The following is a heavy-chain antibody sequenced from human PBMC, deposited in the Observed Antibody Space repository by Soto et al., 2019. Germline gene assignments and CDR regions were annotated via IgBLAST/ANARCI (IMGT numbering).Heavy chain of an antibody. D-gene: IGHD3-22*01. CDR1: GYTFTSYG. V-gene: IGHV1-18*01. CDR2: INGGKGNT. Sequence: ASVKVSCKASGYTFTSYGISWVRQAPGQGLEGMGWINGGKGNTYYSEHFQGRVTLTRNTSMRTAYMELSSLRSEDTAVYYCARAHYYDSSGYYPNFDYWGQGTLVTVSS. CDR3: ARAHYYDSSGYYPNFDY. J-gene: IGHJ4*02.